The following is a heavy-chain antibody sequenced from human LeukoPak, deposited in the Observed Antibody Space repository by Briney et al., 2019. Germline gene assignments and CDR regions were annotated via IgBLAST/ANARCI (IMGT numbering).Heavy chain of an antibody. D-gene: IGHD2-21*02. Sequence: GGSLRLSCAASGFTFSSYAMHWVRQAPGKGLEWVAVISYDGSNKYYADSVKGRFTISRDNAKNSLYLQMNSLRAEDSAVYYCASLKTALSDYWGQGTLVTVSS. CDR3: ASLKTALSDY. J-gene: IGHJ4*02. V-gene: IGHV3-30-3*01. CDR2: ISYDGSNK. CDR1: GFTFSSYA.